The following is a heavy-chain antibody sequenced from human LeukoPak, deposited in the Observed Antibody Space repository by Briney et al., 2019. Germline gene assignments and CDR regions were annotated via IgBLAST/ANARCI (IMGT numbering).Heavy chain of an antibody. CDR3: AKDTMVRGRSRLYYFDY. CDR1: GFTFSSYG. D-gene: IGHD3-10*01. V-gene: IGHV3-30*02. Sequence: GGSLRLSCAASGFTFSSYGMHWVRQAPGKGLEWVAFIRYDGSNKYYADSVKGRFTISRDNSKNTLYLQMNSLRAEDTAVYYCAKDTMVRGRSRLYYFDYWGQGTLVTVSS. J-gene: IGHJ4*02. CDR2: IRYDGSNK.